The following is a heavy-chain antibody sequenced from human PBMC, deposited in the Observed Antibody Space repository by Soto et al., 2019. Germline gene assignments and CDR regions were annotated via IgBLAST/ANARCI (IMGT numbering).Heavy chain of an antibody. J-gene: IGHJ4*02. CDR3: ARGFGRSHFDY. V-gene: IGHV4-39*01. CDR2: FHYSGST. D-gene: IGHD3-16*01. Sequence: SETLSLTCTVSGGSISSRDSYWGWIRQPPGKGLEWIGSFHYSGSTYYNPSLKSRVTISVGTSKNQLSLRVTSVTAADTAVYYCARGFGRSHFDYWGQGTLVTVSS. CDR1: GGSISSRDSY.